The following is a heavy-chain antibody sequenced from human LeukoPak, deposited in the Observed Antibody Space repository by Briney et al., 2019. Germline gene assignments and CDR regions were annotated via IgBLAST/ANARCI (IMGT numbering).Heavy chain of an antibody. Sequence: GGSLRLSCAASGFTFNKYAMSWVRQSPGKGLEWVSAIGRSGANSYYATSVKGRFSVSRDNTKNTFHLQMNSLRAEDTAIYYCAKLQTAVVPAATLGFDSWGQGTLVTVSS. V-gene: IGHV3-23*01. CDR1: GFTFNKYA. CDR2: IGRSGANS. J-gene: IGHJ4*02. D-gene: IGHD2-2*01. CDR3: AKLQTAVVPAATLGFDS.